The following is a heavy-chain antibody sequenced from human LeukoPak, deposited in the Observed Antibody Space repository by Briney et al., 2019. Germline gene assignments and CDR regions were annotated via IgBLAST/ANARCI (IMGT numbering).Heavy chain of an antibody. J-gene: IGHJ4*02. CDR2: IRGSADST. D-gene: IGHD6-19*01. V-gene: IGHV3-23*01. CDR1: GFTFSSYA. CDR3: AKLSGREGAGPFDS. Sequence: GGSLRLSCAASGFTFSSYAMSWVRQAPGNGLEWVSYIRGSADSTFYADSVRGRFTTSRDNSKNTLYLQLNSLRAEDTALYFCAKLSGREGAGPFDSWGQGTLVTVSS.